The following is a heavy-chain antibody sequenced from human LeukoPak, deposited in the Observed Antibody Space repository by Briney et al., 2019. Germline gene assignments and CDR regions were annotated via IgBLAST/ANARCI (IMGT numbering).Heavy chain of an antibody. J-gene: IGHJ3*02. CDR1: GFTVSSNY. V-gene: IGHV4-34*01. CDR2: INHSGST. CDR3: ARGSVNYCSSTSCSGAFDI. D-gene: IGHD2-2*01. Sequence: GSLRLSCAASGFTVSSNYMSWVRQPPGKGLEWIGEINHSGSTNYNPSLKSRVTISVDTSKNQFSLKLSSVTAADTAVYYCARGSVNYCSSTSCSGAFDIWGQGTMVTVTS.